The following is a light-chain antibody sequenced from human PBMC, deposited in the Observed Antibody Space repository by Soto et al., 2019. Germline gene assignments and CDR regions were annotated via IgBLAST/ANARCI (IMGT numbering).Light chain of an antibody. V-gene: IGLV2-14*01. J-gene: IGLJ1*01. Sequence: QSVLTQPASVSGSPGQSITISCTGTTSDVSIYNYVSWYQQHPGKAPKLMIYGVSNRPSGVSNRFSGAKSGHTASLTISGIQVEDEADYYCCSYTSSTNYVLGPGTKVTVL. CDR1: TSDVSIYNY. CDR2: GVS. CDR3: CSYTSSTNYV.